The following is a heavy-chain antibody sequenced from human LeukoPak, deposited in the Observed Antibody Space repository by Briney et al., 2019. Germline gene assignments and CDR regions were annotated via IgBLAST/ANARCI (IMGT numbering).Heavy chain of an antibody. CDR3: VRRNYCFDY. CDR2: IYYSGRT. Sequence: GLELLSSIYYSGRTYYNPSLNSRVSISVNTAKNQFSLKLSSVAAADTAVYYCVRRNYCFDYWGQGTLVTVSS. J-gene: IGHJ4*02. V-gene: IGHV4-30-2*03.